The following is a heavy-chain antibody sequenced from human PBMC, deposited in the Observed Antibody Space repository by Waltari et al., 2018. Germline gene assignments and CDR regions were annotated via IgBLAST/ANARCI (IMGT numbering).Heavy chain of an antibody. D-gene: IGHD5-12*01. CDR3: ATYIGASVGTAAFDV. Sequence: QLQLQESGPGLVKPSETLSLTCSVSGGSITTTKHYWGWIRQPPGQGLEWIGTMSYLGATYSSPSLKSRVTISRDTSTNQLSLKLGSVTAADTAMYYCATYIGASVGTAAFDVWGQGTMVTVSS. CDR2: MSYLGAT. V-gene: IGHV4-39*01. CDR1: GGSITTTKHY. J-gene: IGHJ3*01.